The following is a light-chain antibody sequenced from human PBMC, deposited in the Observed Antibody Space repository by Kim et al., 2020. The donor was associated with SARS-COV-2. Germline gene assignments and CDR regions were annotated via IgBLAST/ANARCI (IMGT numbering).Light chain of an antibody. CDR2: VNSDGSH. CDR1: SGHSSYA. Sequence: ASVKLTCTQSSGHSSYAIAWHQQQPEKGPRYLMKVNSDGSHSKGDGIPDRFSGSSSGAERYVTISSLQSEDEAEYYCQTWDTGIRVFGGGTQLTVL. V-gene: IGLV4-69*01. J-gene: IGLJ2*01. CDR3: QTWDTGIRV.